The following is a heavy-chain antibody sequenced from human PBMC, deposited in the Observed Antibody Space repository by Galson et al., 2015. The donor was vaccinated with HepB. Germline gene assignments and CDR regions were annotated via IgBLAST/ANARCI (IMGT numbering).Heavy chain of an antibody. CDR1: GFMFTNAW. V-gene: IGHV3-15*07. Sequence: SLRLSCAASGFMFTNAWMNWVRQAPGKGLEWVGRIRSNSDGGTADYAAPVKGRFTISRHDSKNTLYLQVNSLQTEDTAVYYCTTGYGNYPPYYYAMVVWGQGTTVTVSS. CDR2: IRSNSDGGTA. D-gene: IGHD1-7*01. CDR3: TTGYGNYPPYYYAMVV. J-gene: IGHJ6*02.